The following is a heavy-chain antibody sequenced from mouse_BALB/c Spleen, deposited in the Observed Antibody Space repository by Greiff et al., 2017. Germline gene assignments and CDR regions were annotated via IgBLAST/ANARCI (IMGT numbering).Heavy chain of an antibody. J-gene: IGHJ4*01. CDR1: GFTFSSYG. CDR2: INSNGGST. Sequence: EVMLVESGGGLVQPGGSLKLSCAASGFTFSSYGMSWVRQTPDKRLELVATINSNGGSTYYPDSVKGRFTISRDNAKNTLYLQMSSLKSEDTAMYYCARRGLYYYAMDYWGQGTSVTVSS. V-gene: IGHV5-6-3*01. CDR3: ARRGLYYYAMDY. D-gene: IGHD3-3*01.